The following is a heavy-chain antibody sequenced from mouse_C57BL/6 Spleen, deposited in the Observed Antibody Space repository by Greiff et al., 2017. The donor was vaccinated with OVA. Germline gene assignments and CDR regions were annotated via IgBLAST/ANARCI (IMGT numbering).Heavy chain of an antibody. Sequence: VQLQQSGAELVRPGTSVKVSCKASGYAFTNYLIEWVKQRPGQGLEWIGVINPGSGGTNYNKKFKGKATLAADKSSSTAYMQLSSLTSEDSAVYFCARGGLWSFDYWGQGTTLTVSS. CDR3: ARGGLWSFDY. CDR2: INPGSGGT. CDR1: GYAFTNYL. D-gene: IGHD1-1*02. J-gene: IGHJ2*01. V-gene: IGHV1-54*01.